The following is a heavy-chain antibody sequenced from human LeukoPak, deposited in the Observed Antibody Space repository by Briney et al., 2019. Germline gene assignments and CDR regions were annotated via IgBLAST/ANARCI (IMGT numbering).Heavy chain of an antibody. CDR3: ARWRYSSSSGWFDT. D-gene: IGHD6-6*01. V-gene: IGHV4-59*08. CDR2: VYYSGST. J-gene: IGHJ5*02. CDR1: GGYISRLY. Sequence: SETLSLTCTVSGGYISRLYWSWIRHPPGKGLEGIGSVYYSGSTSYNASLQSPVAISLDTSNNQFSLRLSSVTAADTAVYYCARWRYSSSSGWFDTWGQGTLVTVSS.